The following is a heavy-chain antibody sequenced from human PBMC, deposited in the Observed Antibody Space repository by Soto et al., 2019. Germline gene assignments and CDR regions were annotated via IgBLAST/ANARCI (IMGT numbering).Heavy chain of an antibody. CDR2: IYYSGST. D-gene: IGHD3-10*01. V-gene: IGHV4-39*01. J-gene: IGHJ5*02. CDR1: GGSISSSNYC. Sequence: QLQLQESGPGLVKPSETLSLTCTDSGGSISSSNYCWGWIRQPPGKGLEWIGTIYYSGSTYYNPSLKSRVTMSVDTSKNQFSLRLSSVTAADTAVYYCARHTYDSGSYYTLPRDNYFDPWGQGTLVTVSS. CDR3: ARHTYDSGSYYTLPRDNYFDP.